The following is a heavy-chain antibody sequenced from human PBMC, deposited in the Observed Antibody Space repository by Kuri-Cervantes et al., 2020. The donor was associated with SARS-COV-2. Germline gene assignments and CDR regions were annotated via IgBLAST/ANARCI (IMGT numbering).Heavy chain of an antibody. Sequence: GESLKISCAASGFTFSSYDMHWVRQATGKGLEWVSAIGTAGDPYYPGSVEGRFTISRENAKNSLYLQMNSLRAGDTAVYYCARAGMGRGYSYGYRYYYYGMDVWGQGTTVTVSS. CDR3: ARAGMGRGYSYGYRYYYYGMDV. CDR2: IGTAGDP. CDR1: GFTFSSYD. J-gene: IGHJ6*02. D-gene: IGHD5-18*01. V-gene: IGHV3-13*05.